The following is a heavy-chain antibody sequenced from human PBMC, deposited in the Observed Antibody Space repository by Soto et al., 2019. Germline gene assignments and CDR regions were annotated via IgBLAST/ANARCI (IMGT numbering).Heavy chain of an antibody. CDR2: TYYRSKWHN. CDR1: GDSVSSNSAA. Sequence: SQTLSLTCAISGDSVSSNSAAWNWIRQSPSRGLEWLGRTYYRSKWHNDYAVSVKSQITINPDTSKNQSSLQLNSVTPEDTAVYYCAHSSAEGVVAALFDYWGQGTLVTVSS. V-gene: IGHV6-1*01. D-gene: IGHD2-15*01. CDR3: AHSSAEGVVAALFDY. J-gene: IGHJ4*02.